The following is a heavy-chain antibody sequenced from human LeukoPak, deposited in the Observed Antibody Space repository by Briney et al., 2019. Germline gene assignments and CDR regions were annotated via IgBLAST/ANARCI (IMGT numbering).Heavy chain of an antibody. D-gene: IGHD3-22*01. CDR2: INPNSGGT. CDR1: GYTLTDYY. J-gene: IGHJ4*02. Sequence: AASVTVSCTASGYTLTDYYMHWVRQAPGQGLEWMGRINPNSGGTNYAQKFQGRVTMTRDTSISTVYMELSRLRSDDTAVYYCARVGYYESSGYYEYWGQGTLVTVSS. V-gene: IGHV1-2*06. CDR3: ARVGYYESSGYYEY.